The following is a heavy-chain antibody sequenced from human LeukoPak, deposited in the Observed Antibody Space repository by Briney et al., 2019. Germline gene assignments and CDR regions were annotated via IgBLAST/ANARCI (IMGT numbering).Heavy chain of an antibody. Sequence: SETLSLTCTVSGGSISSYYWSWIRQPAGKGLEWIGRIYTSGSTNYNPSLKSRVTMSVDTSKNQFSLKLSSVTAADTAMYYCARKQHLEPSSYYYYYMDVWGKGTTVTVS. J-gene: IGHJ6*03. CDR3: ARKQHLEPSSYYYYYMDV. CDR1: GGSISSYY. CDR2: IYTSGST. D-gene: IGHD6-13*01. V-gene: IGHV4-4*07.